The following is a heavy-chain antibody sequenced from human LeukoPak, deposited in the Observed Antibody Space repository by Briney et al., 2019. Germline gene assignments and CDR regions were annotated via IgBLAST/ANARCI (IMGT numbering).Heavy chain of an antibody. CDR1: GFTFSSYS. CDR3: ARLGRQGTSY. CDR2: ISSSSSYI. J-gene: IGHJ4*02. D-gene: IGHD1-7*01. Sequence: GGSLRLSCAASGFTFSSYSMNWVRQAPGKGLEWVSSISSSSSYIYYADSMKGRFTISRDNAKNSLYLQMNSLRAEDTAVYYCARLGRQGTSYWGQGTLVTVSS. V-gene: IGHV3-21*01.